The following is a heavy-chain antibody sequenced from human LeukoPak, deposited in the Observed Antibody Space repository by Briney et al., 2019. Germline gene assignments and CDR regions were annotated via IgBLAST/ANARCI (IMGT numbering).Heavy chain of an antibody. CDR2: IYHSGST. CDR3: ARMAADTTIFGVVKGRYYFDY. Sequence: SETLSLTCAVSGYSISSGYYWGWIRQPPGKGLEWIGSIYHSGSTYYNPSLKSRVTISVDTSKNPFSLKLSSVTAADTAVYYCARMAADTTIFGVVKGRYYFDYWGQGTLVTVSS. V-gene: IGHV4-38-2*01. D-gene: IGHD3-3*01. CDR1: GYSISSGYY. J-gene: IGHJ4*02.